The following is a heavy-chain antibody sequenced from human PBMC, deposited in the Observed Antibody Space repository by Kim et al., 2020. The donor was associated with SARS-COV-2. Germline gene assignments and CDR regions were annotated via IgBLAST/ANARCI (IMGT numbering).Heavy chain of an antibody. CDR3: ARGPGDIVVVPAAMPAYYYGMDV. J-gene: IGHJ6*02. CDR2: INHSGST. Sequence: SETLSLTCAVYGGSFSGYYWSWIRQPPGKGLEWIGEINHSGSTNYNPSLKSRVTISVDTSKNQFSLKLSSVTAADTAVYYCARGPGDIVVVPAAMPAYYYGMDVWGQGTTVTVSS. CDR1: GGSFSGYY. D-gene: IGHD2-2*01. V-gene: IGHV4-34*01.